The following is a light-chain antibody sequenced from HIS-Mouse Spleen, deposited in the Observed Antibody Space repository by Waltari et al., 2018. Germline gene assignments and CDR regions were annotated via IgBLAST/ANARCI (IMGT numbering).Light chain of an antibody. Sequence: SYELTQPPSVSVSPGQTARITCSGDALPKKYAYWYQQKSGQAPVLVIYEDSKRPSGIPERFSGYSSGTMANLTISGAQVEDEADYYCYSTDSSGNHRVFGGGTKLTVL. CDR3: YSTDSSGNHRV. V-gene: IGLV3-10*01. J-gene: IGLJ2*01. CDR2: EDS. CDR1: ALPKKY.